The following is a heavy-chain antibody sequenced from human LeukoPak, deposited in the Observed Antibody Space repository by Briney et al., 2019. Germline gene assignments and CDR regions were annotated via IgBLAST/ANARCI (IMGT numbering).Heavy chain of an antibody. CDR1: GGSISSYY. Sequence: SETLSLTCTASGGSISSYYWSWIRQPPGKGLEWIGYIYYSGSTNYNPSLKSRVTISVDTSKNQFSLKLSSVTAADTAVYYCAREAAVAGTYGMDVWGQGTTVTVSS. V-gene: IGHV4-59*01. D-gene: IGHD6-19*01. CDR3: AREAAVAGTYGMDV. J-gene: IGHJ6*02. CDR2: IYYSGST.